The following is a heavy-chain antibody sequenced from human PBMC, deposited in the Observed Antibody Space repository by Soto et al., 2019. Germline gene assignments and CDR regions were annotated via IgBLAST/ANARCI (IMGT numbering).Heavy chain of an antibody. J-gene: IGHJ4*02. CDR3: AREEAAAGTRSGFDY. Sequence: TLSRTCTVSGGSISSGGYYWSWIRQHPGKGLEWIGYIYYSGSTYYNPSLKSRVTISVDTSKNQFSLKLSSVTAADTAVYYCAREEAAAGTRSGFDYWGQGTPVTVSS. D-gene: IGHD6-13*01. CDR2: IYYSGST. V-gene: IGHV4-31*03. CDR1: GGSISSGGYY.